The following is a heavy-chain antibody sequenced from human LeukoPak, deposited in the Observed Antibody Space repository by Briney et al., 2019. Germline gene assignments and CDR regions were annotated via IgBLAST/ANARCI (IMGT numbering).Heavy chain of an antibody. CDR3: ARIPGGYFDY. CDR2: ISYDGSNK. Sequence: PGRSLRLSCAASGFTFSSYAMHWVRQAPGKGLEWVAVISYDGSNKYYADSVKGRFTISRDNSKNTLYLQMNSLRSDDTAVYYCARIPGGYFDYWGQGTLVTVSS. V-gene: IGHV3-30-3*01. J-gene: IGHJ4*02. D-gene: IGHD2-15*01. CDR1: GFTFSSYA.